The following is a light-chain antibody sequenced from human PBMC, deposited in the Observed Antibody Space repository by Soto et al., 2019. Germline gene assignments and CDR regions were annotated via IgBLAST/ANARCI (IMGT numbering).Light chain of an antibody. J-gene: IGKJ5*01. CDR2: DST. V-gene: IGKV3D-11*03. Sequence: EIVMTHSPSTRAVSQWERPALSGRPSQGVSSNSAWYQQKPGQAPRLVIYDSTLRAHGAPDRFGGSRSGTEFTLTINSLEPEDFVEYICQQRNVWPPITFGQGHDWRL. CDR1: QGVSSN. CDR3: QQRNVWPPIT.